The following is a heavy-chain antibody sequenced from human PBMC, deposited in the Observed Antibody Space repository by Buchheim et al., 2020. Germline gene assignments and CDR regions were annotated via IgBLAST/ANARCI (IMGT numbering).Heavy chain of an antibody. D-gene: IGHD3-22*01. V-gene: IGHV4-4*02. CDR2: IYHTVST. CDR1: GGSISSINW. J-gene: IGHJ4*02. Sequence: QVQRQESGPGLVKPSGTLSLTCAVSGGSISSINWWSWVRQPPGKGLEWIGEIYHTVSTHYNPSLKSRVTLSVNKSKNQFSPKLSSVTAADTAVYYWAREAGDDSSGSAFDYWGQGTL. CDR3: AREAGDDSSGSAFDY.